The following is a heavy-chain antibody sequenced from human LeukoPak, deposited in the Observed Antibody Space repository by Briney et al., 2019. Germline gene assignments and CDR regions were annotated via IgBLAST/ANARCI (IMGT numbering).Heavy chain of an antibody. CDR1: GFTFNDYG. V-gene: IGHV3-30*02. CDR2: IRYDATNK. CDR3: ARDDGDPYYFDY. D-gene: IGHD3-10*01. J-gene: IGHJ4*02. Sequence: GGSLRLSCAASGFTFNDYGLHWVRQAPGKGLEWVAFIRYDATNKHYADSVRGRFTISRDNSKNTLYLQMNSLRAEDTAVYYCARDDGDPYYFDYWGQGTLVTVSS.